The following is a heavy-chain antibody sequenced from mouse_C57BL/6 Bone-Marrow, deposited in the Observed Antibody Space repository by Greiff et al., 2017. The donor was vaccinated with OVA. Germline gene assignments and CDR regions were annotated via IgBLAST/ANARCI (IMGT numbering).Heavy chain of an antibody. V-gene: IGHV1-7*01. CDR1: GYTFTSYW. Sequence: QVQLQQSGAELAKPGASVKLSCKASGYTFTSYWMHWVKQRPGQGLEWIGYINPSSGYTKYNQKFKDKATLTADESSSTAYMQLSSLTYEDSAVYYCARAYSPDYWGQGTTLTVSS. CDR2: INPSSGYT. CDR3: ARAYSPDY. J-gene: IGHJ2*01. D-gene: IGHD2-12*01.